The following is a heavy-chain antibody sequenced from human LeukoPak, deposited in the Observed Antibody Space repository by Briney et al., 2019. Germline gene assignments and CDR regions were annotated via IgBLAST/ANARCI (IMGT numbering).Heavy chain of an antibody. D-gene: IGHD3-10*01. Sequence: PGGSLRPSCAASGFTFSSYAINWVRQAPGKGLEWVSSISGSGGSRNYADSVKGRFTLSRDNSKNTLYLQMNSLRAEDTAVYYCAKRADSGSYYAAFDIWGQGTMVTVSS. CDR2: ISGSGGSR. CDR1: GFTFSSYA. V-gene: IGHV3-23*01. J-gene: IGHJ3*02. CDR3: AKRADSGSYYAAFDI.